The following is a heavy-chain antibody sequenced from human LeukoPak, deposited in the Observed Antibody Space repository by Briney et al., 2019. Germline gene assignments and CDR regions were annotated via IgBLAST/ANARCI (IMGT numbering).Heavy chain of an antibody. CDR3: AREEWELPSYYYYYYMDV. CDR1: RFTFNYSF. Sequence: GGSLRLSCAASRFTFNYSFMNWVRQAPGKGLVWVSRINSDGSSTSYADSVKGRFTISRDNAKNTLYLQMNSLRAEDTAVYYCAREEWELPSYYYYYYMDVWGKGTTVTISS. J-gene: IGHJ6*03. V-gene: IGHV3-74*01. CDR2: INSDGSST. D-gene: IGHD1-26*01.